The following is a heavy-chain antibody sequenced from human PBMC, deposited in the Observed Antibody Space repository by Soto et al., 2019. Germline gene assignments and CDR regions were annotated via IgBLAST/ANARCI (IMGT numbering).Heavy chain of an antibody. D-gene: IGHD2-21*01. CDR2: ISAYNGNT. J-gene: IGHJ5*02. Sequence: QVQLVQSGAEVKKPGASVKVSCKASGYTFTRYSISWVRQAPGQGLEWMGWISAYNGNTKYAQKLQGRVTMTTDTSTSTAYTELRSLRSDGTALYYCARDYTHSGLFETWGQGNLVSVSS. CDR1: GYTFTRYS. CDR3: ARDYTHSGLFET. V-gene: IGHV1-18*01.